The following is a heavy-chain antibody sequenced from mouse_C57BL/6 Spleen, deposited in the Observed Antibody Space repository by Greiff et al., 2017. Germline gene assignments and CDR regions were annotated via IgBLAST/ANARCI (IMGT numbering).Heavy chain of an antibody. D-gene: IGHD1-1*01. CDR2: IHPNSGST. J-gene: IGHJ4*01. CDR3: ANPVAYYYGSSYDYAMDY. V-gene: IGHV1-64*01. CDR1: GYTFTSYW. Sequence: QVQLQQPGAELVKPGASVKLSCKASGYTFTSYWMHWVKQRPGQGLEWIGMIHPNSGSTNYNEKFKSKATLTVDKSSSTAYMQLRSLTSEDSAVYYCANPVAYYYGSSYDYAMDYWGQGTSVTVSS.